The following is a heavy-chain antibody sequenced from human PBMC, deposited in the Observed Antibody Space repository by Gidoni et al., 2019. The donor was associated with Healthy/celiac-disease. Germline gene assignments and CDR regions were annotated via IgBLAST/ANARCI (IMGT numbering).Heavy chain of an antibody. CDR1: GGSISSSNW. CDR2: IYHSGST. Sequence: QVQLQESGPGLVKPSGTLSLTCAVSGGSISSSNWWSWVRQPPGKGLEWIGEIYHSGSTNYNPSLKSRVTISVDKSKNQFSLKLSSVTAADTAVYYCARALLTLSYGSGEDAFDIWGQGTMVTVSS. J-gene: IGHJ3*02. V-gene: IGHV4-4*02. D-gene: IGHD3-10*01. CDR3: ARALLTLSYGSGEDAFDI.